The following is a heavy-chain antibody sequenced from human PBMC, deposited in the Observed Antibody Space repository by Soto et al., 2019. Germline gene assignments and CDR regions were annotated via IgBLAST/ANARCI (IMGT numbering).Heavy chain of an antibody. J-gene: IGHJ6*02. V-gene: IGHV3-30-3*01. Sequence: QMQLVESGGGVVQPGRSLRLSCVASGFTFDLNGLHWVRQAPGKGLEWVTVISYDGSDKYYADSLKGRVTGSRDNSKNTVYLHMDSLRTEDTAIYYCARDRGAGRENYFGMDVWGQGTTVTVSS. CDR2: ISYDGSDK. CDR1: GFTFDLNG. CDR3: ARDRGAGRENYFGMDV. D-gene: IGHD3-10*01.